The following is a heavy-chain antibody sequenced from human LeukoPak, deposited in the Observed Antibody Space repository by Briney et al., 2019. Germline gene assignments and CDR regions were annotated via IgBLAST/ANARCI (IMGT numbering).Heavy chain of an antibody. Sequence: PGGSLRLSCAASGFTFSSYGMHWVRQAPGKGLEWVAVISYDGSNKYYADSVKGRFTISRDNSKNTLYLQMNSLRAEDTAVYYCAREGYSYGSYYYYYMDVWGKGTTVTVSS. CDR3: AREGYSYGSYYYYYMDV. D-gene: IGHD5-18*01. CDR2: ISYDGSNK. CDR1: GFTFSSYG. V-gene: IGHV3-30*19. J-gene: IGHJ6*03.